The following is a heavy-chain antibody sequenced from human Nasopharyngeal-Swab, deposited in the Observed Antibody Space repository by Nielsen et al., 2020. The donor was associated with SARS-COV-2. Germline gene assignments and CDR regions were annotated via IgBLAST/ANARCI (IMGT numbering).Heavy chain of an antibody. CDR3: ASEPGGMAAPGKHFDP. Sequence: ASVKVSRKASGFTFSHYFMHWVRQAPGQGLEWMGVITPSGGATNYARKFRGRVTMTRDPSTSTVYLGLSSLKSEDTAVYFCASEPGGMAAPGKHFDPWGQGTLVTVSS. J-gene: IGHJ5*02. D-gene: IGHD6-13*01. V-gene: IGHV1-46*01. CDR1: GFTFSHYF. CDR2: ITPSGGAT.